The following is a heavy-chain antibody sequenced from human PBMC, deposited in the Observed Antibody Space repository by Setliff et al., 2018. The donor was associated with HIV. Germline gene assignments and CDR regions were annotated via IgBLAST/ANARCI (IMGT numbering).Heavy chain of an antibody. D-gene: IGHD6-13*01. CDR2: IYHTGST. V-gene: IGHV4-38-2*02. J-gene: IGHJ5*02. CDR1: GYSISRGYY. CDR3: ARDARATAGGIEDLDL. Sequence: SETLSLTCGVSGYSISRGYYWGWVWQPPGKGLEWIGSIYHTGSTYYNPSLKSRVTVSVDTSKNQFSLKVRSVTAADAAVYYCARDARATAGGIEDLDLWGQGTLVTVSS.